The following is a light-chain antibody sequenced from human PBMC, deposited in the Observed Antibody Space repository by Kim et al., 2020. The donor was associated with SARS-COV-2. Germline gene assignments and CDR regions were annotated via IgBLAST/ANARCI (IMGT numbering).Light chain of an antibody. CDR2: MAS. CDR1: QNISNS. J-gene: IGKJ2*01. CDR3: QQYNSYYT. Sequence: LSTSVGNRVTITCRASQNISNSLAWYQQKPGKAPKLLIYMASSLQSGVPSRFRGSGSGTEFTLTISSLQPDDFATYYCQQYNSYYTFGQGTKLEIK. V-gene: IGKV1-5*03.